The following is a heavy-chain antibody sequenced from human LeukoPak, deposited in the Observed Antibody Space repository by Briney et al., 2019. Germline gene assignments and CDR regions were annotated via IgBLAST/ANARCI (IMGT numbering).Heavy chain of an antibody. V-gene: IGHV3-23*01. J-gene: IGHJ4*02. CDR2: ISGSGGST. Sequence: GGSLRLSCAASGFAFNIYAMNWVRQAPGKGLEWVSAISGSGGSTYYADSVKGRFTISRDNSKNTLYLQMNSLRAEDTAVYYCAEDDKGMATTRYYFDYWGQGTLVTVSS. CDR1: GFAFNIYA. CDR3: AEDDKGMATTRYYFDY. D-gene: IGHD5-24*01.